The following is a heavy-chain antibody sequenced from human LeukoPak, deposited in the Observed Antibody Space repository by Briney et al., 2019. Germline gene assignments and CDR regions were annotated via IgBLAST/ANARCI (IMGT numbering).Heavy chain of an antibody. CDR3: ARGYGDFRVEGRYFHS. J-gene: IGHJ4*02. D-gene: IGHD4-17*01. V-gene: IGHV4-59*01. CDR1: DGSITNYD. CDR2: VHYSGTA. Sequence: SETLSLTCTVSDGSITNYDWSWVRQPPGKGLEFIGHVHYSGTANYNPSLRSRVTISIDTPKKHFFLKLKSVTAADTAVYYCARGYGDFRVEGRYFHSWGQGTLVTVSS.